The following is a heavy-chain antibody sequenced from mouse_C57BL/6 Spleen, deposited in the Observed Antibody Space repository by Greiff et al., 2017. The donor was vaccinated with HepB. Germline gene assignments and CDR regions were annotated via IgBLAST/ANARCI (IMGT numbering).Heavy chain of an antibody. CDR1: GYTFTSYW. V-gene: IGHV1-72*01. D-gene: IGHD1-1*01. CDR3: ASPYYGSSYDWYFDV. CDR2: IDPNSGGT. Sequence: QVQLQQPGAELVKPGASVKLSCKASGYTFTSYWMHWVKQRPGRGLEWIGRIDPNSGGTKYNEKFKSKATLTVDKPSSTAYMQLSSLTSEDSAVYYCASPYYGSSYDWYFDVWGTGTTVTVSS. J-gene: IGHJ1*03.